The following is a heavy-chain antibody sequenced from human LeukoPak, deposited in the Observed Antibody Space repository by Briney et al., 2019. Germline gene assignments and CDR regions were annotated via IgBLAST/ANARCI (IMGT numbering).Heavy chain of an antibody. Sequence: GGSLRLSCAASGFTFSSYAMSRVRQAPGKGLEWVSAISGSGGSTYYADSVKGRFTISRDNSKNTLYLQMNSLRAEDTAVYYCAKDSGSDYYDSSGYPDYWGQGTLVTVSS. CDR3: AKDSGSDYYDSSGYPDY. CDR1: GFTFSSYA. V-gene: IGHV3-23*01. J-gene: IGHJ4*02. CDR2: ISGSGGST. D-gene: IGHD3-22*01.